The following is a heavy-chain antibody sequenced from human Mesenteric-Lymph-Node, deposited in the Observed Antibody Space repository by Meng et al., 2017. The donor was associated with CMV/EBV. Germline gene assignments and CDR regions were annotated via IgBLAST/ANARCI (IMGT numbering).Heavy chain of an antibody. CDR2: INHSGST. Sequence: VQSTQSGAVLLKPSETLSVTCAVYGGSFSGYYWNWIRQSPEKGLEWIGEINHSGSTTYNPSFTSRIIISVDTSTNQISLNMSSVTAADTAVYYCARGSSYDILTGYFDYWGQGALVTVSS. D-gene: IGHD3-9*01. J-gene: IGHJ4*02. V-gene: IGHV4-34*01. CDR3: ARGSSYDILTGYFDY. CDR1: GGSFSGYY.